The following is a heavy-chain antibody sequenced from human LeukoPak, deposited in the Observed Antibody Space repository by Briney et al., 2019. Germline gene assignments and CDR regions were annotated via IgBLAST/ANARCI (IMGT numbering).Heavy chain of an antibody. CDR2: IIPIFGTA. CDR3: ARTLGIAVAGPYFDY. J-gene: IGHJ4*02. V-gene: IGHV1-69*01. D-gene: IGHD6-19*01. CDR1: GGTFSSYA. Sequence: SVKVSCKASGGTFSSYAISWVRQAPGQGLEWVGGIIPIFGTANYAQKFQGRVTITADESTSTAYMELSSLRSEDTAVYYCARTLGIAVAGPYFDYWGQGTLVTVSS.